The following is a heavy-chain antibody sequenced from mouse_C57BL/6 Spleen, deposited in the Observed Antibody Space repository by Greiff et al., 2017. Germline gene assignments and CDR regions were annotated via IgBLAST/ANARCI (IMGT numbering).Heavy chain of an antibody. CDR3: ARSSSGYGFAY. J-gene: IGHJ3*01. CDR1: GYTFTSYW. CDR2: IDPSDSET. Sequence: QVQLQQPGAELVRPGSSVKLSCKASGYTFTSYWMHWVKQRPIQGLEWIGNIDPSDSETHSNQKFKDKATLTVDKSSSTAYMQLSSLTSEDSAVYYCARSSSGYGFAYWGQGTLVTVSA. V-gene: IGHV1-52*01. D-gene: IGHD3-2*02.